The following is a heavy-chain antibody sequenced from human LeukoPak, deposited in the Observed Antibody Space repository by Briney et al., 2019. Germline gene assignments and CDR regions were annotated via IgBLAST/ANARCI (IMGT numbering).Heavy chain of an antibody. CDR2: ISSRSNSK. J-gene: IGHJ4*02. Sequence: GGSLRLSCTASGFTFNSYRMNWVRQAPGKGLEWVSSISSRSNSKYYADSVKGRVTISRDNAKNSVSLQMNSLRDAGTALYYCVRAGGDYPFDYWGQGTLVTVSS. V-gene: IGHV3-21*01. D-gene: IGHD2-21*02. CDR3: VRAGGDYPFDY. CDR1: GFTFNSYR.